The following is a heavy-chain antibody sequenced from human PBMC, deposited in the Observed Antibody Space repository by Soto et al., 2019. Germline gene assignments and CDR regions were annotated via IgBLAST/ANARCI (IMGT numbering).Heavy chain of an antibody. CDR3: ARGLIRITIFSI. J-gene: IGHJ3*02. D-gene: IGHD3-3*01. V-gene: IGHV1-8*01. CDR2: MNPNSGNT. CDR1: GYTFTSYD. Sequence: ASAKVSCKASGYTFTSYDINWVRQATGQGLEWMGWMNPNSGNTGYAQKFQGRVTMTRNTSISTAYMELSSLRSEDTAVYYCARGLIRITIFSIWGQGTMVTVSS.